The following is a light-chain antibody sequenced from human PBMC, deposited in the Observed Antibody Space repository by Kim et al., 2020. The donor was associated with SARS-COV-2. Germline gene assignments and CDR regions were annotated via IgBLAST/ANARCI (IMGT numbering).Light chain of an antibody. J-gene: IGKJ2*01. CDR3: QQSYSTPPT. Sequence: DIQMTQSPSSLSASVGDGVTITCRASQSITNYLNWFQQKPGRAPKLLIYAASSLQSGVPSRFSGGGSGTVFTLAISSLQPEDFATYYCQQSYSTPPTFDQGTKLE. CDR2: AAS. CDR1: QSITNY. V-gene: IGKV1-39*01.